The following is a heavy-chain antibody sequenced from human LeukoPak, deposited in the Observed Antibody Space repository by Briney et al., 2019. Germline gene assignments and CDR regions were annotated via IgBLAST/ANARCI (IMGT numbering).Heavy chain of an antibody. CDR1: GFTFSNAW. J-gene: IGHJ4*02. CDR2: IIGKVDGGTA. CDR3: TTSGGTTTRFVDY. D-gene: IGHD2/OR15-2a*01. V-gene: IGHV3-15*01. Sequence: GGSLRLSCAASGFTFSNAWMSWVRQAPGKGLEWAGRIIGKVDGGTADYAAPVKGRFTISRDDSKNTVYLQMNSLKTEDTAVYYCTTSGGTTTRFVDYWGQGNLVSVSS.